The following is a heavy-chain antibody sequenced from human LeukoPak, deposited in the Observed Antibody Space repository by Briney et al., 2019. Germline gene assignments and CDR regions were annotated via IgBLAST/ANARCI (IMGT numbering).Heavy chain of an antibody. V-gene: IGHV4-4*07. Sequence: PSETLSLTCNVSGASISDYYWSWIRQSAGKGLEWIGRIYATETDFNPSLKSRLTMSIDTSKNQFSLKLRSVTAADTGAYYCARHQGWLQWEYWGQGTLVTVSS. D-gene: IGHD5-24*01. CDR3: ARHQGWLQWEY. CDR1: GASISDYY. CDR2: IYATET. J-gene: IGHJ4*02.